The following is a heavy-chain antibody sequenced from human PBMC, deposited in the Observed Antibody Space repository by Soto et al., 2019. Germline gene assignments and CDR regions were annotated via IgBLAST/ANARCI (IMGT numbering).Heavy chain of an antibody. CDR2: ISAYNGNT. V-gene: IGHV1-18*01. Sequence: GASVKVSCKASGYTFTSYGISWVRQAPGQGLEWMGWISAYNGNTDYAQKLQGRVTMTTDTSTSTAYMELRSLRSDDTAVYYCARGIGYCSGGSCLIIKKNYLNWFDPWGQGTLVTVSS. CDR3: ARGIGYCSGGSCLIIKKNYLNWFDP. CDR1: GYTFTSYG. J-gene: IGHJ5*02. D-gene: IGHD2-15*01.